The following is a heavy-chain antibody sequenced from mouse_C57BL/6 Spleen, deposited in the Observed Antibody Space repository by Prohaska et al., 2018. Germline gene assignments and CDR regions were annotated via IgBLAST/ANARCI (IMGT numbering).Heavy chain of an antibody. V-gene: IGHV1-15*01. J-gene: IGHJ1*03. Sequence: GAELVRPGASVTLSCKASGYTFTDYEMHWVKQTPVHGLEWIGAIDPETGGTAYNQKFKGKAILTADKSSSTAYMELRSLTSEDSAVYYCTRGMGLPWYFDVWGTGTTVTVSS. D-gene: IGHD2-2*01. CDR1: GYTFTDYE. CDR2: IDPETGGT. CDR3: TRGMGLPWYFDV.